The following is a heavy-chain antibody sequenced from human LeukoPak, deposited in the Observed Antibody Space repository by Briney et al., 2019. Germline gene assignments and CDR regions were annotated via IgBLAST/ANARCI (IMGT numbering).Heavy chain of an antibody. CDR3: AREYPPYYYDSSGYGFPVDI. V-gene: IGHV3-11*04. CDR1: GSTFSDYY. Sequence: GGSLRLSCAASGSTFSDYYMSWIRQAPGKGLEWVSYISSSGSTIYYADSVKGRFTISRDNAKNSLYLQMNSLRAEDTAVYYCAREYPPYYYDSSGYGFPVDIWGQGTMVTVSS. CDR2: ISSSGSTI. J-gene: IGHJ3*02. D-gene: IGHD3-22*01.